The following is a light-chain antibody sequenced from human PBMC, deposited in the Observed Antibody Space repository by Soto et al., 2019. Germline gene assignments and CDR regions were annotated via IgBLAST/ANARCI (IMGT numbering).Light chain of an antibody. CDR3: QQYNSYPHT. CDR1: QSISSW. J-gene: IGKJ5*01. V-gene: IGKV1-5*03. CDR2: KAS. Sequence: IQLSQSPSSLSASVGDRVPITCRASQSISSWLAWYQQKPGKAPKLLIYKASTLKSGVPSRFSGSGSGTEFTLTISSLQPEDFATYYCQQYNSYPHTFGQGTRLEI.